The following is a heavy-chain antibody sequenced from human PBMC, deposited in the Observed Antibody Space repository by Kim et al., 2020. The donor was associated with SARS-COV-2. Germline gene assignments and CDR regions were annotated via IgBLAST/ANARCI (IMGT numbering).Heavy chain of an antibody. CDR1: GGSISSYY. CDR2: IYYSGST. CDR3: ARAYYYDSSGYYGPYYYYYGMDV. D-gene: IGHD3-22*01. Sequence: SETLSLTCTVSGGSISSYYWSWIRQPPGKGLEWIGYIYYSGSTNYNPSLKSRVTISVDTPKNQFSLKLSSVTAADTAVYYCARAYYYDSSGYYGPYYYYYGMDVWGQGTTVTVSS. V-gene: IGHV4-59*01. J-gene: IGHJ6*02.